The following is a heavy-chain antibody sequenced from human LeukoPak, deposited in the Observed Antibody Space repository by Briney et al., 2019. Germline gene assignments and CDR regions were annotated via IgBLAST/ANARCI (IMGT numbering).Heavy chain of an antibody. CDR3: ARAVKTGTTG. V-gene: IGHV4-31*03. J-gene: IGHJ4*02. Sequence: SETLSLTCTVSGGSISSGGYYWSWIRQHPGKGLEWVGYIYYSGSTYYNPSLKSRVTISVDTSKNQFSLKLSSVTAADTAVYYCARAVKTGTTGWGQGTLVTVSS. CDR2: IYYSGST. CDR1: GGSISSGGYY. D-gene: IGHD1-7*01.